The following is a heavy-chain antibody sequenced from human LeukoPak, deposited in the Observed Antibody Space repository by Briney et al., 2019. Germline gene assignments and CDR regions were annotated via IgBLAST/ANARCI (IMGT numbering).Heavy chain of an antibody. D-gene: IGHD3-10*01. CDR3: AKSLGNQGVIDY. Sequence: GGSLRLSCAASGFIFRNHAMNWVRQAPGQGLEWVSGVSASGGSIFNTDSVKGRFSISRDNSKNTLYLEMNSLRPEDTALYYCAKSLGNQGVIDYWGQGTLVTVSS. V-gene: IGHV3-23*01. CDR2: VSASGGSI. CDR1: GFIFRNHA. J-gene: IGHJ4*02.